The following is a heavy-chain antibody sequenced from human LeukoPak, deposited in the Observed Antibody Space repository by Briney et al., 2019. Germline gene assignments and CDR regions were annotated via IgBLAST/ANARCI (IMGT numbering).Heavy chain of an antibody. CDR3: ASSASMVRGVSPYYYMDV. D-gene: IGHD3-10*01. CDR1: GFTFTTYG. J-gene: IGHJ6*03. V-gene: IGHV1-69*05. Sequence: ASVKVSCKASGFTFTTYGISWVRQAPGQGLEWMGGIIPIFGTANYAQKFQGRVTITTDESTSTAYMELSSLRSEDTAVYYCASSASMVRGVSPYYYMDVWGEGTTVTVSS. CDR2: IIPIFGTA.